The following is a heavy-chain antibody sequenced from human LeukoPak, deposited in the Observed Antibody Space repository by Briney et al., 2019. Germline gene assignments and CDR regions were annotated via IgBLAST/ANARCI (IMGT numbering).Heavy chain of an antibody. D-gene: IGHD6-13*01. CDR1: GYTFTSYG. CDR2: ISAYNGNT. CDR3: ARGEPPIAAVGYDY. J-gene: IGHJ4*02. Sequence: GASVKVSCKASGYTFTSYGISWVRQAPGQGLEWMGWISAYNGNTNYAQKLQGRVTMTTDTSTSTAYMELSSLRSEDTAVYYCARGEPPIAAVGYDYWGQGTLVTVSS. V-gene: IGHV1-18*01.